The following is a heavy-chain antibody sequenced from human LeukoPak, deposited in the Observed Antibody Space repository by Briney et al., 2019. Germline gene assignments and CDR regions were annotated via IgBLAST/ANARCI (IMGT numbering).Heavy chain of an antibody. V-gene: IGHV3-9*01. CDR1: GFTLDEYA. CDR2: ISWNSGSI. CDR3: AKDVSSTSYYYYGMDV. Sequence: GGSLRLSCAVSGFTLDEYAMHWVRQAPGKGLEWVSGISWNSGSIDYADSVKGRLTISRDNAKNSLSLQMNNLRAEDTALYYCAKDVSSTSYYYYGMDVWGQGTTVTVSS. D-gene: IGHD6-13*01. J-gene: IGHJ6*02.